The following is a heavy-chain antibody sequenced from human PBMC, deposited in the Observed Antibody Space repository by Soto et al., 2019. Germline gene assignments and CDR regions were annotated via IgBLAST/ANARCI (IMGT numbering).Heavy chain of an antibody. CDR3: ARESGSYSNYFDY. V-gene: IGHV3-21*01. D-gene: IGHD1-26*01. CDR2: ISSSSSYI. J-gene: IGHJ4*02. Sequence: GGSLRLSCAASGFTFSSYSMNWVRQAPGKGLEWVSSISSSSSYIYYADSVKGRFTISRDNAKNSLYLQMNSLRAEDTAVYYCARESGSYSNYFDYWGQGTLVTVS. CDR1: GFTFSSYS.